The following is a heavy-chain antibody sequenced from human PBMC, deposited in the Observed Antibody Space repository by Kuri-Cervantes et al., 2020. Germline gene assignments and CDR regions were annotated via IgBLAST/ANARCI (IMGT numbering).Heavy chain of an antibody. CDR2: IRSKANSYAT. CDR3: RYTIAAAGPVFDY. D-gene: IGHD6-13*01. CDR1: GFTFSGSA. Sequence: GESLKISCAASGFTFSGSAMHWVRQAPGKGLEWVGRIRSKANSYATAYAASVKGRFTISRDDSKNTAYLQMNSLKTEDTAVYYCRYTIAAAGPVFDYWGQGTLVTVSS. V-gene: IGHV3-73*01. J-gene: IGHJ4*02.